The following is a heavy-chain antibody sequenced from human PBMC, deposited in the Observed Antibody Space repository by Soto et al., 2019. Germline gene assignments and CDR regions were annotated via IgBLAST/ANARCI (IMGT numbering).Heavy chain of an antibody. V-gene: IGHV1-69*12. CDR1: GGTFSSYA. D-gene: IGHD3-22*01. Sequence: QVQLVQSGAEVKKPGSSVKVSCKASGGTFSSYAISWVRQAPGQGLEWMGGIIPIFGTANYAQKFQGRVTITADEXTDXAYMELSSLRSEDTAVYYCARMFDRSGYSPPFLRYWGQGTLVTVSS. CDR2: IIPIFGTA. CDR3: ARMFDRSGYSPPFLRY. J-gene: IGHJ4*02.